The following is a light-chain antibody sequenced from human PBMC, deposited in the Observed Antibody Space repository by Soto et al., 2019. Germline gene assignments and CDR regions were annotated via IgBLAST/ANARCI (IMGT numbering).Light chain of an antibody. J-gene: IGKJ3*01. CDR2: RAS. CDR1: QSVASN. Sequence: EIVMTQSPATLSVSPGETATLSCRASQSVASNLAWFQQKPGQAPRLLIFRASTRATRVPARFSGSGSGTEFTLTITSLQSEDFAVYYCQQYHNWPPLFTFGPGTKVDIK. CDR3: QQYHNWPPLFT. V-gene: IGKV3-15*01.